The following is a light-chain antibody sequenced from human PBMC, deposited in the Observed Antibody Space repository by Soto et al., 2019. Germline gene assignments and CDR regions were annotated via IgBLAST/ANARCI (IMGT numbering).Light chain of an antibody. CDR1: QSVSSN. J-gene: IGKJ5*01. CDR2: GAS. CDR3: HQRSNWPPDT. Sequence: EIVLTQSPATLSVSPGERATLSCRASQSVSSNLALYQQKPGQAPSLLIYGASTRATGVPARFSGSGSGTDFTLTISSLEPEDFAVYYCHQRSNWPPDTFGQGTRLEIK. V-gene: IGKV3-11*01.